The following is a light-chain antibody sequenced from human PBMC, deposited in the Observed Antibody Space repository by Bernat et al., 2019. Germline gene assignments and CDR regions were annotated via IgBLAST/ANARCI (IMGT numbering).Light chain of an antibody. Sequence: EIVLTQTPLSLPVTPGEPASISCRSSQSLLDNDGYNYLVWYLLKQGQSPQLLIFEGSSRASGVPDRFSGSGSATDFTLKISRVEAEDVGVYYCLQHIEYPFTFGRGTKLDIK. CDR2: EGS. V-gene: IGKV2-40*01. J-gene: IGKJ3*01. CDR3: LQHIEYPFT. CDR1: QSLLDNDGYNY.